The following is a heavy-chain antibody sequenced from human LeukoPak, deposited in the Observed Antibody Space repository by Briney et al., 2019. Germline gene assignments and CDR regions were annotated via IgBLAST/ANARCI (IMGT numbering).Heavy chain of an antibody. CDR1: GYTFTDYH. Sequence: ASVKVSCKASGYTFTDYHFYWVRQAPGQGLEWMGWIYPNNGGTNYAQKFQGRVTMTRDTFISTAYMELSRLRSDDTAVYYCARDGDSVMVEFDYWGQGTLVTVSS. J-gene: IGHJ4*02. CDR3: ARDGDSVMVEFDY. D-gene: IGHD5-18*01. CDR2: IYPNNGGT. V-gene: IGHV1-2*02.